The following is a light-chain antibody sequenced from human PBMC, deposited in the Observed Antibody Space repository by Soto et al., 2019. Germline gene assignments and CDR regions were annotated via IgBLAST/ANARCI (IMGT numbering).Light chain of an antibody. CDR1: SGDIGGYNY. CDR2: EVT. Sequence: QSVLTQPASVSGSPGQSITISCTGTSGDIGGYNYVSWYQQHPGKAPKLLISEVTNRPSGVSNRFSGSKSGITASLTISGLQADDEADYYCCSYAATSTLVFGGGTKLTVL. J-gene: IGLJ3*02. CDR3: CSYAATSTLV. V-gene: IGLV2-14*01.